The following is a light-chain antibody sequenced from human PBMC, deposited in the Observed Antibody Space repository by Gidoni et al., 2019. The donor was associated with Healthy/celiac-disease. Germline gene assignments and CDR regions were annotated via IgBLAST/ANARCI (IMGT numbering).Light chain of an antibody. CDR2: KAS. Sequence: DIQMTQSPSTLSASVGDRVTITCRASQSISSWLAWYQQKPGKAPQLLIDKASSLESGVPSRFSGRGSGREFTLTISCVQPDAFATYYCQQYNSYSGTFXQXTKVEIK. CDR1: QSISSW. V-gene: IGKV1-5*03. J-gene: IGKJ1*01. CDR3: QQYNSYSGT.